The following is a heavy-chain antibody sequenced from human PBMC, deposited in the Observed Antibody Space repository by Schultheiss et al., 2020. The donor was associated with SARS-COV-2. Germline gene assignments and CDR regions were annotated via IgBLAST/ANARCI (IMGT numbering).Heavy chain of an antibody. CDR2: INHSGST. Sequence: SQTLSLTCTVSGGSISSYYWSWIRQPPGKGLEWIGEINHSGSTNYNPSLKSRVTISVDTSKNQFSLKLSSVTAADTAVYYCAGVPAVTFRYYYYYYMDVWGKGTTVTVSS. CDR1: GGSISSYY. CDR3: AGVPAVTFRYYYYYYMDV. D-gene: IGHD2-2*01. J-gene: IGHJ6*03. V-gene: IGHV4-34*01.